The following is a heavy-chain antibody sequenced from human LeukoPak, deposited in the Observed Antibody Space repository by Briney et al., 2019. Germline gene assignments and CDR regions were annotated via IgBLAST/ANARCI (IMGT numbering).Heavy chain of an antibody. D-gene: IGHD3-9*01. CDR3: ASDQSIGTDLRYFLDY. J-gene: IGHJ4*02. CDR2: ISSISNYI. V-gene: IGHV3-48*02. CDR1: GITFSRYA. Sequence: GGSLRLSCAASGITFSRYAMNWVRQAPGKGLEWVSYISSISNYIQYADSVKGRFTISRDNAKNSLYLQMNSLRDEDTAVYYCASDQSIGTDLRYFLDYWGQGTLVTVSS.